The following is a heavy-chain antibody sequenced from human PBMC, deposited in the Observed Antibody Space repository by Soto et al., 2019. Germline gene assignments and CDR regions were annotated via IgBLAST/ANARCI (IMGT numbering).Heavy chain of an antibody. J-gene: IGHJ3*02. CDR3: ARVEMATTSARHSLPNDAFDI. V-gene: IGHV1-69*12. Sequence: QAQLVQSGAEVKKPGSSVKVSCKASGGTFSSYAISWVRQAPGQGLEWMGGIIPIFGTANYAQKFQGRVTITADESTSTAYMELSSLRSEDTAVYYCARVEMATTSARHSLPNDAFDIWGQGTMVTVSS. CDR1: GGTFSSYA. D-gene: IGHD1-1*01. CDR2: IIPIFGTA.